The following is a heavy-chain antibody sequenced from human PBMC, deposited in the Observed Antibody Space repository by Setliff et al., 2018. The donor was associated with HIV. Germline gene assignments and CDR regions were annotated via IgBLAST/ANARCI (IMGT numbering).Heavy chain of an antibody. D-gene: IGHD4-4*01. CDR2: IYTSGST. Sequence: SETLSLTCSVSGGSLSSYYWSWIRQPAGKGLEWIGRIYTSGSTNYNPSLKSRVTISADTSKNQFSLKMNSVTAADTAVYYCARDGYSRGCAFDIWGQGTMVTVSS. V-gene: IGHV4-4*07. CDR3: ARDGYSRGCAFDI. J-gene: IGHJ3*02. CDR1: GGSLSSYY.